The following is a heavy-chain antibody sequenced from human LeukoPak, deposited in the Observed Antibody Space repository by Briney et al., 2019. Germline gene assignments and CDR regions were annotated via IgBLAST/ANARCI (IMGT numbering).Heavy chain of an antibody. J-gene: IGHJ4*02. V-gene: IGHV4-30-2*01. Sequence: KTSQTLSLTCAVSGGSISSGGYSWSWIRQPPGKGLEWIGYIYHSGSTYYSPSLKSRVTISVDRSKNQFSLKLSSVTAADTAVYYCARGRLLDYWGQGTLVTVSS. CDR3: ARGRLLDY. CDR2: IYHSGST. CDR1: GGSISSGGYS. D-gene: IGHD6-25*01.